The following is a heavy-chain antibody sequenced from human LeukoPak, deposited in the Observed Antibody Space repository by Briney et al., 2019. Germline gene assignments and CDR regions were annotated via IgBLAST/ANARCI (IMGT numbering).Heavy chain of an antibody. V-gene: IGHV3-23*01. CDR1: GFTFSSYA. Sequence: GGSLRLSCAASGFTFSSYAMGWVRQGPGKGLDWVSTITGSGTNTYYADSVKGRFTISRDNSKNTLYLQMNSLRAEDTAIYYCAKALAAAGPFDYWGQGTLVTVSS. CDR3: AKALAAAGPFDY. J-gene: IGHJ4*02. D-gene: IGHD6-13*01. CDR2: ITGSGTNT.